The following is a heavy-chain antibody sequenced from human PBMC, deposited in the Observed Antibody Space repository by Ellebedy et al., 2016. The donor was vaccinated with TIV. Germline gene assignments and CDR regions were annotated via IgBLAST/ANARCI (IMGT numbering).Heavy chain of an antibody. V-gene: IGHV3-33*01. D-gene: IGHD3-10*01. CDR1: GFTFSAYG. CDR2: IWFDGSNK. Sequence: GESLKISCEASGFTFSAYGMHWVRQAPGKGLEWVAVIWFDGSNKYHAESVKGRFTVSRDNSKNMLYLQMSSLRGEDTAVYYCARDRNSYGSGGAFDIWGQGTLVTLSS. J-gene: IGHJ3*02. CDR3: ARDRNSYGSGGAFDI.